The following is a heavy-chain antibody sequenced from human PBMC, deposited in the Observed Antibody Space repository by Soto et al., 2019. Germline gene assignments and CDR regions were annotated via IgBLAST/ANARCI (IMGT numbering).Heavy chain of an antibody. CDR3: ARKYCSSTSCYKGSYYGMDV. CDR1: GFTFSSYG. V-gene: IGHV3-33*01. J-gene: IGHJ6*02. Sequence: PGGSLRLSCAASGFTFSSYGMHWVRQAPGKGLEWVAVIWYDGSNKYYADSVKGRFTISRDNSKNTLYLQMNSLRAEDTAVYYCARKYCSSTSCYKGSYYGMDVWGQGTTVTVS. CDR2: IWYDGSNK. D-gene: IGHD2-2*02.